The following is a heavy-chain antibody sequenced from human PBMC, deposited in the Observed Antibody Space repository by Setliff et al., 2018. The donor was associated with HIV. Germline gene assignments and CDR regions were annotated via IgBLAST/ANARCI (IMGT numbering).Heavy chain of an antibody. CDR1: GFSFSSYS. J-gene: IGHJ4*02. CDR3: ARVQGGGYCSGGSCYPFDY. D-gene: IGHD2-15*01. Sequence: GESLKISCEGSGFSFSSYSLNWVRQAPGKGLEWVSSISGSSNYIYYADSLKGRFIVSRDNAKKSLYLQMNSLRVEDTAVYYCARVQGGGYCSGGSCYPFDYWGQGTQVTVSS. V-gene: IGHV3-21*01. CDR2: ISGSSNYI.